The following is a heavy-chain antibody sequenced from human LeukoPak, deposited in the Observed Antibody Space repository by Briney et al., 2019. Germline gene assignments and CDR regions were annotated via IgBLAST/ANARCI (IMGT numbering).Heavy chain of an antibody. CDR3: ARLSAIDIVVVPAAIYVDY. CDR1: GGSFSGYY. J-gene: IGHJ4*02. D-gene: IGHD2-2*01. V-gene: IGHV4-34*01. CDR2: INHSGST. Sequence: PSETLSLTCAVYGGSFSGYYWSWIRQPPGKGLEWIGEINHSGSTNYNPSLKSRVTISVDTSKNQFSLKLSSVTAADTPVYYCARLSAIDIVVVPAAIYVDYWGQGTLVTVSS.